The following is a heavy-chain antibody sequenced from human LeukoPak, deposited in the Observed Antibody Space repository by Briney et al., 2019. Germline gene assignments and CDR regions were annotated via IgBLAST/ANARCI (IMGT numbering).Heavy chain of an antibody. CDR2: ISGSGGST. D-gene: IGHD2-15*01. V-gene: IGHV3-23*01. CDR3: AKEEGYCSGGSCYSSDL. Sequence: GGSLRLSCAASGFTFSSYAMSWVRQAPGKGLEWVSAISGSGGSTYYADSVKGRFTISRDNSKNTLYLQMNSLRAEDTAVYYCAKEEGYCSGGSCYSSDLWGQGTLITVSS. CDR1: GFTFSSYA. J-gene: IGHJ4*02.